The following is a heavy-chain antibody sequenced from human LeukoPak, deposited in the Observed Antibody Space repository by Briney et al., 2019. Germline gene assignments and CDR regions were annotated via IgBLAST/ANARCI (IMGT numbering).Heavy chain of an antibody. V-gene: IGHV1-18*01. J-gene: IGHJ4*02. CDR3: ARDLRYNWNYYFSDY. CDR2: ISGYNGNT. Sequence: ASMKVSCKASGYTFTSYGITWVRQAPGQGLEWMGWISGYNGNTNYAQKFQGRVTMTRDTSISTAYMELSRLRSDDTAVYYCARDLRYNWNYYFSDYWGQGTLVSVSS. D-gene: IGHD1-7*01. CDR1: GYTFTSYG.